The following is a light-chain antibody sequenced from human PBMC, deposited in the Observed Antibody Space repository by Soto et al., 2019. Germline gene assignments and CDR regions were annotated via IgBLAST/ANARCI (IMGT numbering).Light chain of an antibody. CDR1: QSVSTNY. J-gene: IGKJ1*01. CDR2: GAS. Sequence: EIVLTQSPGTLSLSPGERATLSCRASQSVSTNYLAWYQRKPGQAPRLLIYGASSRATGIPDRFSGSGSGTDFPLSITRLEPEDFAVYSCQQYGSSPPTFGQGTKVEIK. V-gene: IGKV3-20*01. CDR3: QQYGSSPPT.